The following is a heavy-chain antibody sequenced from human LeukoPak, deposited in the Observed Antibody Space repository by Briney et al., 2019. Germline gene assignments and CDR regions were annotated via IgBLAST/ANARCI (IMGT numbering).Heavy chain of an antibody. CDR2: INPNSGGT. CDR3: ARGETTVTYFDY. CDR1: GYTFTGYY. J-gene: IGHJ4*02. D-gene: IGHD4-17*01. Sequence: GASVKVSCKASGYTFTGYYIHWVRQAPGQGLEWMAWINPNSGGTNYAQKFQGRVTMTRDTSISTAYMELSRLGSDDTAVYYCARGETTVTYFDYWGQGTLVTVSS. V-gene: IGHV1-2*02.